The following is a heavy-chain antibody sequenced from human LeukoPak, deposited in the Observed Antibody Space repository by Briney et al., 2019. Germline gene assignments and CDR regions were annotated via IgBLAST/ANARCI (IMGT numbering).Heavy chain of an antibody. CDR2: ISWNSGSI. J-gene: IGHJ3*02. Sequence: SLRLSCAAAGFTFDDDAMHSVRQAPGKGREWVSGISWNSGSIGYADSVKGRFTISGDNAKNSLYLQMNSLRAEDTALYYCAKSLGTTVTTDDAFDIWGQGTMVTVSS. D-gene: IGHD4-17*01. V-gene: IGHV3-9*01. CDR3: AKSLGTTVTTDDAFDI. CDR1: GFTFDDDA.